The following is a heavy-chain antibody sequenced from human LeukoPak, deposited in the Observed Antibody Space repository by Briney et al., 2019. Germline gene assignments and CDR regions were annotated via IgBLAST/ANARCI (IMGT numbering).Heavy chain of an antibody. CDR2: IYYSGST. D-gene: IGHD3-10*01. CDR1: GGSISSGGYY. CDR3: ARADNSGVNWFDP. Sequence: SQTLSLTCTVSGGSISSGGYYWSWIRQHPGKGLEWIGYIYYSGSTYYNPSLKSRVTISVDTSKNQFSLKLNSVTAADTAVYYCARADNSGVNWFDPWGQGTLVTVSS. V-gene: IGHV4-31*03. J-gene: IGHJ5*02.